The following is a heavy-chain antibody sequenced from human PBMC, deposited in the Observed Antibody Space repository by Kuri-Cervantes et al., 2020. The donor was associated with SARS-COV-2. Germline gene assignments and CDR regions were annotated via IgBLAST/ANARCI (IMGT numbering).Heavy chain of an antibody. J-gene: IGHJ6*02. CDR1: GFTFSSYS. CDR3: ARVPPETQFLYYYYYGMDV. CDR2: ISSSSSYI. V-gene: IGHV3-21*01. Sequence: GESLKISCAASGFTFSSYSMNWVRQAPGKGLEWVSSISSSSSYIYYADSVKDRFTISRDNAKNSLYLQMNSLRAEDTAVYYCARVPPETQFLYYYYYGMDVWGQGATVTVSS.